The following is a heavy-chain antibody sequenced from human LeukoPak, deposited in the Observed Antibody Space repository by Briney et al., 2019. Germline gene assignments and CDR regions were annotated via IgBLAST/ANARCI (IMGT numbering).Heavy chain of an antibody. Sequence: PSETLSLTCTVSGGSISSYYWSWIRQPPGKGLEWIGYIYYSGSTNYNPSLKSRVTISVDTSKNQFSLKLNSVTPADTAVYYCARGGYYGSGNDFRFDPWGQGTLVTVSS. CDR1: GGSISSYY. D-gene: IGHD3-10*01. CDR2: IYYSGST. J-gene: IGHJ5*02. CDR3: ARGGYYGSGNDFRFDP. V-gene: IGHV4-59*01.